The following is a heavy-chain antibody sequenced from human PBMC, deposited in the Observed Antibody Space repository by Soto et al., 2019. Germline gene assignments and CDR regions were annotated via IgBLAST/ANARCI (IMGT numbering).Heavy chain of an antibody. D-gene: IGHD1-26*01. J-gene: IGHJ4*02. V-gene: IGHV1-18*01. CDR2: INPSNDNT. CDR1: NYSFSSFG. CDR3: ARDHFYRGSNLQVGYFDA. Sequence: QVQMVQSGAEVKKPGASVKVSCKASNYSFSSFGISWMRQAPGQGLEWMAWINPSNDNTNYAQSLQGRLNLTTDTSASTAYMELGGLRSDVTAVYFCARDHFYRGSNLQVGYFDAWGQGTLVTVSS.